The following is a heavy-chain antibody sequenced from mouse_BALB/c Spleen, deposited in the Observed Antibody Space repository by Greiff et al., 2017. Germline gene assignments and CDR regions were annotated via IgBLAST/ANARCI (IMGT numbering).Heavy chain of an antibody. D-gene: IGHD2-4*01. CDR3: ARRGVYDYDVPYYAMDY. CDR1: GFTFSSFG. Sequence: EVQLVESGGGLVQPGGSRKLSCAASGFTFSSFGMHWVRQAPEKGLEWVAYISSGSSTIYYADTVKGRFTISRDNPKNTLFLQMTSLRSEDTAMYYCARRGVYDYDVPYYAMDYWGQGTSVTVSS. CDR2: ISSGSSTI. J-gene: IGHJ4*01. V-gene: IGHV5-17*02.